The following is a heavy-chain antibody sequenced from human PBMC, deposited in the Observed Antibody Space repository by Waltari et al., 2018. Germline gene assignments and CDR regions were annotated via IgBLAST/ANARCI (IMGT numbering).Heavy chain of an antibody. D-gene: IGHD4-17*01. CDR2: IYYSGST. Sequence: LQLQESGPGLVKPSETLSLTCTVSGGSISSSSYYWGWIRQPPGKGLEWIGSIYYSGSTYYNPSLESRVTIAVDTSKNQFSLKLRSVTAADTAVYYCARQGYGDYDRRGAFDIWGQGTMVTVSS. J-gene: IGHJ3*02. V-gene: IGHV4-39*01. CDR1: GGSISSSSYY. CDR3: ARQGYGDYDRRGAFDI.